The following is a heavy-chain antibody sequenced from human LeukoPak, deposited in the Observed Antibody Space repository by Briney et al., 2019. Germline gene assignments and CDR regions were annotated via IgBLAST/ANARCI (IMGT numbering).Heavy chain of an antibody. CDR1: GFTFSSYE. CDR2: ISSSGSTI. CDR3: AREPTPDGDPHYYYGMDV. D-gene: IGHD4-17*01. V-gene: IGHV3-48*03. Sequence: GGSLRLSCAASGFTFSSYEMNWVRQAPGKGLEWVSYISSSGSTIYYADSVKGRFTISRDNAKNTLYLQMNSLRAEDTAVYYCAREPTPDGDPHYYYGMDVWGKGTTVTVSS. J-gene: IGHJ6*04.